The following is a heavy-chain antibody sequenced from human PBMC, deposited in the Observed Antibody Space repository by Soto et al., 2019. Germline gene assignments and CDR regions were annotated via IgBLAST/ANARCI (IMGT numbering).Heavy chain of an antibody. J-gene: IGHJ4*02. V-gene: IGHV4-31*03. Sequence: QVQLQESGPGLVKPSQTLSLTCTVSGGSISSGGYYWSWIRQHPGKGLEWIGYIYYSGSTYYNPSLKSRVTISVDTSKNQFSLKLSSVTAADTAVYYCAREIRWTYYDFWSGSGGPVYFDYWGQGTLVTVSS. D-gene: IGHD3-3*01. CDR2: IYYSGST. CDR3: AREIRWTYYDFWSGSGGPVYFDY. CDR1: GGSISSGGYY.